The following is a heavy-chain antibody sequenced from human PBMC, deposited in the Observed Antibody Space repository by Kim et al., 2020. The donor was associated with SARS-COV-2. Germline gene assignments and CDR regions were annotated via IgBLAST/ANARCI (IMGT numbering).Heavy chain of an antibody. V-gene: IGHV4-34*01. J-gene: IGHJ6*02. Sequence: SETLSLTCAVYGGSFSGYYWSWIRQPPGKGLEWIGEINHSGSTNYNPSLKSRVTISVDTSKNQFSLKLSSVTAADTAVYYCARLITHASYGMDVWGQGTT. D-gene: IGHD3-16*01. CDR3: ARLITHASYGMDV. CDR2: INHSGST. CDR1: GGSFSGYY.